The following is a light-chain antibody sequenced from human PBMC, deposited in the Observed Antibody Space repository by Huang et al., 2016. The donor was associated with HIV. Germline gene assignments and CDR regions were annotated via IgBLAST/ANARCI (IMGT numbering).Light chain of an antibody. Sequence: DIQMTQSPSTLSAAVGDRVTITCRARQSVTIWLAWFQQKPGKGPKLLIYKESTLESGVPSRFSDSGSVTEFTRTIDSLQPDDVATYYCQQYSRSATFGQGTKLEIK. CDR3: QQYSRSAT. CDR2: KES. J-gene: IGKJ2*01. V-gene: IGKV1-5*03. CDR1: QSVTIW.